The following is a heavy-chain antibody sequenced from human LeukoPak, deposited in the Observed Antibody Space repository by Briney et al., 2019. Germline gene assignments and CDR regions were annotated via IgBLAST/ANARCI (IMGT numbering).Heavy chain of an antibody. V-gene: IGHV3-48*02. CDR2: ISESSGDI. D-gene: IGHD6-13*01. J-gene: IGHJ4*02. CDR3: AREGDTTGASGTEFDY. CDR1: GFTFSGYC. Sequence: GGSLRLSCAASGFTFSGYCMNWVRQAPGKGLEWVSYISESSGDIYYSDPVKGRFTISRDNAKNSLYLQMNSLRDEDTAVYYCAREGDTTGASGTEFDYWGRGALVTVSS.